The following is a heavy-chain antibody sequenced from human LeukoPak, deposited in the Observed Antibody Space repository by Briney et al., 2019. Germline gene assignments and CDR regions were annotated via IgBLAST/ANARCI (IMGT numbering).Heavy chain of an antibody. CDR2: IKEDGSDQ. V-gene: IGHV3-7*01. Sequence: GGSLRLSCVAPGVTFTNYWMSWVRQAPGKGLEWVANIKEDGSDQYYVDSVKGRFTISRDNAKNSLYLQMNSLRAEDTAVYYCAKSHSKPVAGRGYWGQGTLVTVSS. D-gene: IGHD6-19*01. J-gene: IGHJ4*02. CDR3: AKSHSKPVAGRGY. CDR1: GVTFTNYW.